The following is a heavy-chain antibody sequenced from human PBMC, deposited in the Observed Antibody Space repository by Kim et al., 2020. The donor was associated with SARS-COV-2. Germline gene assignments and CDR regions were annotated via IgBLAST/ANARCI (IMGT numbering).Heavy chain of an antibody. CDR3: AGRGYSSNFDY. Sequence: DYAVSVKSRITINPDTSKNQFSLQLNSVTPEDTAVYYCAGRGYSSNFDYWGQGTLVTVSS. J-gene: IGHJ4*02. D-gene: IGHD5-18*01. V-gene: IGHV6-1*01.